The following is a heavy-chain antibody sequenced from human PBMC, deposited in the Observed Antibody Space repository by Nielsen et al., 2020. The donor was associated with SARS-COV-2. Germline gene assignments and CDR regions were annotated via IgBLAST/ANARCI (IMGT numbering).Heavy chain of an antibody. V-gene: IGHV2-70*11. J-gene: IGHJ4*02. D-gene: IGHD2-15*01. Sequence: SGPTLVKPTQTLTLTCTFSGFSLRPSGMCVSWIRQPPGKALEWLARLAWDDDKYYSTSLKTRLTISKDTSKNQVVLTMTNMDPVDTATYYCARMSAGIVGYDYWGQGTLVTVSS. CDR1: GFSLRPSGMC. CDR2: LAWDDDK. CDR3: ARMSAGIVGYDY.